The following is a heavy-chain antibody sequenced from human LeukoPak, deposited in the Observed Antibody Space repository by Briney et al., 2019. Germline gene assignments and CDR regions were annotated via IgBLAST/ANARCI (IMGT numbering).Heavy chain of an antibody. D-gene: IGHD3-22*01. CDR3: ARDLSRYYDSSGPFDY. J-gene: IGHJ4*02. CDR2: ISAYNGNT. V-gene: IGHV1-18*01. CDR1: GYTFTSYG. Sequence: WASVKVSCKASGYTFTSYGISWVRQAPGQGLEWMGWISAYNGNTNYAQKPQGRVTMTTDTSTSTAYMELRSLRSDDTAVYYCARDLSRYYDSSGPFDYWGQGTLVTVSS.